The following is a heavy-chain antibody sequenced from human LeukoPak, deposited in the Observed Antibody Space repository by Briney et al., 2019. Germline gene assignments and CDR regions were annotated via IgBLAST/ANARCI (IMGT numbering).Heavy chain of an antibody. J-gene: IGHJ4*02. Sequence: SETLSLTCTVSGGSISGTSYYWGWIRQPTGKRLEWIGSIDYSGSSYYNPSLKSRVTISVDTSKNQFSLKLTSVTVTDTAVYYCARRSVAIVFDYWGQGTLVTVSS. CDR3: ARRSVAIVFDY. V-gene: IGHV4-39*01. CDR1: GGSISGTSYY. CDR2: IDYSGSS. D-gene: IGHD2-2*03.